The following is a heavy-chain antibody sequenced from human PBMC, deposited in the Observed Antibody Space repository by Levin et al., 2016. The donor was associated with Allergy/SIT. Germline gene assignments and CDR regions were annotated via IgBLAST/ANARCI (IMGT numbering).Heavy chain of an antibody. Sequence: ASVKVSCKASGYTFTGYYFHWVRQAPGQGLEWMGWINPNSGDTNYAQKFQGRVTMTRDTSISTVHMELSSLKSDDTALYYCARDRTSWTTFQGDYWGQGTLVTVSS. V-gene: IGHV1-2*02. J-gene: IGHJ4*02. CDR2: INPNSGDT. D-gene: IGHD1-1*01. CDR1: GYTFTGYY. CDR3: ARDRTSWTTFQGDY.